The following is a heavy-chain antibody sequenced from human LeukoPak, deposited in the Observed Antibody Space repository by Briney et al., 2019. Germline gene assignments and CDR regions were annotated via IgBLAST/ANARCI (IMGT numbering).Heavy chain of an antibody. V-gene: IGHV4-39*01. Sequence: SETLSLTCTVSGGSISSSSYYWGWLRQPPGKGREWIGSIYYSGSTYYNPSLKSRVTRSVDTSKNQFSLKLSSVTAADTAVYYCARLSYEGLDYWGQGTLVTVSS. CDR2: IYYSGST. CDR1: GGSISSSSYY. CDR3: ARLSYEGLDY. D-gene: IGHD3-22*01. J-gene: IGHJ4*02.